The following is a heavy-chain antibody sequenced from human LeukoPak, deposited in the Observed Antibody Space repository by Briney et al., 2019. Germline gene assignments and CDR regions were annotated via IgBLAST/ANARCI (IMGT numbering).Heavy chain of an antibody. CDR3: ARAPPNGSGSYYRGFDP. CDR2: INPSGGST. D-gene: IGHD3-10*01. CDR1: AYTFTSYY. Sequence: GASVKVSCKASAYTFTSYYMHWVRQAPGQGLEWMGIINPSGGSTSYAQKFQGRVTMTRDTSISTAYMELSRLRSDDTAVYYCARAPPNGSGSYYRGFDPWGQGTLVTVSS. V-gene: IGHV1-46*01. J-gene: IGHJ5*02.